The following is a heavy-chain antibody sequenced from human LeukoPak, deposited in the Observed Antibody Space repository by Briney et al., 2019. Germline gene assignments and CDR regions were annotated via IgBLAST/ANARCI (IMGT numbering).Heavy chain of an antibody. J-gene: IGHJ4*02. CDR2: ISWNSGTI. Sequence: GRSLRLSCAGSGFIFNNYAMHWVRQPPGKGLEWVSGISWNSGTIDYADSVRGRFTISRGNSKNTLYLQMNSLRAEDTAVYYCARGTPWAVTHYYFDYWGQGTLVTVSS. CDR3: ARGTPWAVTHYYFDY. D-gene: IGHD4-11*01. CDR1: GFIFNNYA. V-gene: IGHV3-9*01.